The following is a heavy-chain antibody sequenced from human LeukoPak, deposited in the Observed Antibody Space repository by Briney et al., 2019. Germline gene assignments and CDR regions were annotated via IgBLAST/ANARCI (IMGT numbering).Heavy chain of an antibody. CDR3: ARTKPVVPAARINWFDP. Sequence: ASVKVSCKASGYTFTGYYMHWVRQAPGQGLEWMGWINPNSGGTNYAQKFQGRVTMTRDTSIRTAYMELSRLRSDDTAVYYCARTKPVVPAARINWFDPWGQGTLVTVSS. V-gene: IGHV1-2*02. CDR1: GYTFTGYY. D-gene: IGHD2-2*01. J-gene: IGHJ5*02. CDR2: INPNSGGT.